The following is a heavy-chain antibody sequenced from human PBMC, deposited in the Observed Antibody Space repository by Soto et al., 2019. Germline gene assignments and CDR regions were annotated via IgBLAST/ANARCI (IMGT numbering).Heavy chain of an antibody. CDR2: ISSSSSYT. CDR1: GFTFSDYY. J-gene: IGHJ6*02. Sequence: PGGSLRLSCAASGFTFSDYYMSWIRQAPGKGLEWVSYISSSSSYTNYADSVKGRFTISRDNAKNSLYLQMNSLRAEDTAVYYCARDRVGYCICGSCYYHYGMDVCGQGTTVTVS. D-gene: IGHD2-15*01. V-gene: IGHV3-11*06. CDR3: ARDRVGYCICGSCYYHYGMDV.